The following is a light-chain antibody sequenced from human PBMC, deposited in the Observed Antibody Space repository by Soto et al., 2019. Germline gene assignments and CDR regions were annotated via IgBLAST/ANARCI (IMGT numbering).Light chain of an antibody. CDR1: QSVSGY. CDR2: DAS. V-gene: IGKV3-11*01. CDR3: QQHSNWPIT. Sequence: EIVLTQSPATLSLSPGERATLSCRASQSVSGYLAWYQQKPGQTPRLLIYDASNRATGSPARFSGSGSGTDFTLTISSLEPEDFAVYYCQQHSNWPITFGQGTRLEIK. J-gene: IGKJ5*01.